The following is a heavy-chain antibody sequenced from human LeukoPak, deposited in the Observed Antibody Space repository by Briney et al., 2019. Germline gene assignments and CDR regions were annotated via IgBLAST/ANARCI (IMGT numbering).Heavy chain of an antibody. Sequence: PGRSLRLSCAASGFTFSSYAMHWVRQAPGKGLEWVAVISYDGSNKYYADSVKGRFTISRDNSKNTLYLQMNSLRAEDTAVYYCASDYGSGSLHVDYWGQGTLVTVSS. J-gene: IGHJ4*02. CDR2: ISYDGSNK. V-gene: IGHV3-30-3*01. CDR3: ASDYGSGSLHVDY. CDR1: GFTFSSYA. D-gene: IGHD3-10*01.